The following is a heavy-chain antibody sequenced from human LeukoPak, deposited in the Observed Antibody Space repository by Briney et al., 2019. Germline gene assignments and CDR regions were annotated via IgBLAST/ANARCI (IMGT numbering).Heavy chain of an antibody. CDR2: INPNSGGT. CDR3: ARVYYGGKTPSPGGH. D-gene: IGHD4-23*01. CDR1: GYTFTGYY. J-gene: IGHJ4*02. Sequence: ASVKVSCKAAGYTFTGYYMHWVRQDPGQGLEWMGWINPNSGGTNYEQKFQGRVTMTSDTSVSTAYMELSGLRSDDTAMYYCARVYYGGKTPSPGGHWGQGTQVTVSS. V-gene: IGHV1-2*02.